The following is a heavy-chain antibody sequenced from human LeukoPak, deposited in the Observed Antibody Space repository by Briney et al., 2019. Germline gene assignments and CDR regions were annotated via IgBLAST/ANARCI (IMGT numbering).Heavy chain of an antibody. CDR3: AKIIDYGVLDACYI. D-gene: IGHD4-17*01. Sequence: PGRSLTPSCAAAALSFHSYAMSWDSHAPGGGMEWVAGISRIGVSTMYGGSGEGRLTISRDNSKHTIYVQMNRVRTEDTAVYYCAKIIDYGVLDACYIWGQGTMVTVSS. CDR2: ISRIGVST. J-gene: IGHJ3*02. V-gene: IGHV3-23*01. CDR1: ALSFHSYA.